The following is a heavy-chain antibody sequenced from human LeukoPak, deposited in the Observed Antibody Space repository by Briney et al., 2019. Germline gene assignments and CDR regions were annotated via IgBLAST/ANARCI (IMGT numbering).Heavy chain of an antibody. D-gene: IGHD3-9*01. CDR3: AREGYDILTGYYLY. CDR2: ISTSSYYI. CDR1: GFSLSSYN. Sequence: AGGSLRLSCVASGFSLSSYNMSWVRQAPGKGLEWVSSISTSSYYIYYTDSVRGRFIISRDNTRNSLYLQMNSLRAEDTALYYCAREGYDILTGYYLYWGQGTLVTVSS. V-gene: IGHV3-21*04. J-gene: IGHJ4*02.